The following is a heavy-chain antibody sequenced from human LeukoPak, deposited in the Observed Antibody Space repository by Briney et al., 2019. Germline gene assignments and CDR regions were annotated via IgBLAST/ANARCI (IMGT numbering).Heavy chain of an antibody. CDR1: GFTFSSYA. D-gene: IGHD3-9*01. CDR3: AKTGAAGYYAPYYFDY. Sequence: PGGSLRLSCAASGFTFSSYAMSWVRQAPGKGLEWVSAISGSGGSTYYADSVKGRFTISRDNSKNTLYLQMNSLRAEDTAVYYCAKTGAAGYYAPYYFDYWGQGALVPVSS. J-gene: IGHJ4*02. V-gene: IGHV3-23*01. CDR2: ISGSGGST.